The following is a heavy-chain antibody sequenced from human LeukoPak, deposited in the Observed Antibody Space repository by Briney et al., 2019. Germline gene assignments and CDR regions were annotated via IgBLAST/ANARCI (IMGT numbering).Heavy chain of an antibody. CDR2: IYYSGST. CDR1: GGSISSSGYY. D-gene: IGHD4-11*01. V-gene: IGHV4-39*01. J-gene: IGHJ4*02. CDR3: ARFRTLTTHFDY. Sequence: KTSETLSLTCTVSGGSISSSGYYRGWIRQPPGKGLEWIGTIYYSGSTYYNPSLKSRVTISVDTSKNQFSLKLSSVTAADTAVYYCARFRTLTTHFDYWGQGTLVTVSS.